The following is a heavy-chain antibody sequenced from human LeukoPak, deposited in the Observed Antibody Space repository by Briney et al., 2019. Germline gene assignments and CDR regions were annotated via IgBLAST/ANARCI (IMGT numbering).Heavy chain of an antibody. V-gene: IGHV3-23*01. J-gene: IGHJ4*02. CDR1: GFTFSSYA. Sequence: GSLRLSCAASGFTFSSYAMSWVRQAPGKGLEWVSAISGSGGSTYYADSVKGRFTISRDNSKNTLYLQMNSLRAEDTAVYYCAKYDFWSGYFLPSSDFDYWGQGTLVTVSS. D-gene: IGHD3-3*01. CDR2: ISGSGGST. CDR3: AKYDFWSGYFLPSSDFDY.